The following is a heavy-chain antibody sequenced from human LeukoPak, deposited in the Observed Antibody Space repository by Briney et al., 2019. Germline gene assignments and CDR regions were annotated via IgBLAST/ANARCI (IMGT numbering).Heavy chain of an antibody. CDR1: GFTFSSYA. V-gene: IGHV3-23*01. CDR3: AKGPCTNAVCYKDY. D-gene: IGHD2-8*01. J-gene: IGHJ4*02. CDR2: ISGGGYTT. Sequence: GGSLRLSCAASGFTFSSYAMSWVRQAPGKGLEWVSTISGGGYTTYYADSVKGRFTISRDNSKNTLYLQMNSLRADDTAVYYCAKGPCTNAVCYKDYWGQGTLVTVSS.